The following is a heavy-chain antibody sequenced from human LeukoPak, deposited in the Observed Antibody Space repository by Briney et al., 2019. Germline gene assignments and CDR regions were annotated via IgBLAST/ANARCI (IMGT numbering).Heavy chain of an antibody. CDR2: INIDGSEK. D-gene: IGHD1-26*01. CDR1: GFTFSNYW. J-gene: IGHJ4*02. CDR3: VRDPVEWELLLDY. V-gene: IGHV3-7*01. Sequence: GGSLRLSCAASGFTFSNYWMGWVRQAPGKRPEWVANINIDGSEKYYADSVKGRFSISRDNARNSVYLQMASLRVEDTAVYYCVRDPVEWELLLDYWGQGTLVTVSS.